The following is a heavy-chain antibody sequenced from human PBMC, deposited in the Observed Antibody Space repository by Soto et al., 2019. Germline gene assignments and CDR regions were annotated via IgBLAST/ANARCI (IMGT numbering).Heavy chain of an antibody. CDR3: AKGGPFTGGFDP. J-gene: IGHJ5*02. D-gene: IGHD3-16*01. V-gene: IGHV3-23*01. CDR2: ISGRSGVP. CDR1: GLTLRSYA. Sequence: EGQLLQSGGDLVQPGGSLRLSCAGSGLTLRSYAMTWIRQPPEKGLEWVSPISGRSGVPSYADSVNGRFTVSRDNSKKTLYLQMNSLRPDDTAIYYCAKGGPFTGGFDPWGQGTLVTVAS.